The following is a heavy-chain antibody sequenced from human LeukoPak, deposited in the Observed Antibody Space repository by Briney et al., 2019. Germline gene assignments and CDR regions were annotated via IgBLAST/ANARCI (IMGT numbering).Heavy chain of an antibody. Sequence: GASVKVSCKASGGTFSSYAISWVRQAPGQGLEWMGRIIPILGIANYAQKFQGRVTITADKSTSTAYMELSSLRSEDTAVYYCARVLGFNDMRSGSYYDYYYYGMDVWGQGTTVTVSS. V-gene: IGHV1-69*04. J-gene: IGHJ6*02. CDR1: GGTFSSYA. D-gene: IGHD3-10*01. CDR3: ARVLGFNDMRSGSYYDYYYYGMDV. CDR2: IIPILGIA.